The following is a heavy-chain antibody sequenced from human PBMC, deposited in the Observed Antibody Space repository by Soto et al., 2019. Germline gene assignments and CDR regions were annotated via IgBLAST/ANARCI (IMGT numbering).Heavy chain of an antibody. J-gene: IGHJ4*02. D-gene: IGHD3-16*01. Sequence: SETRSLTCTVSGGSISSYYWSWIRQPPGKGLEWIGYIYYSGSTNYNPSLKSRVTISVDTSKNQFSLKLSSVTAADTAVYYCAKEYGGGTRMITSYFDYWGRGTLVTVSS. CDR3: AKEYGGGTRMITSYFDY. V-gene: IGHV4-59*01. CDR1: GGSISSYY. CDR2: IYYSGST.